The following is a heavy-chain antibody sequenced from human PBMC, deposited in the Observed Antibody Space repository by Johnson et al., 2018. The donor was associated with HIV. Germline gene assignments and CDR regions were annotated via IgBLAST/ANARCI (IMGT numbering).Heavy chain of an antibody. V-gene: IGHV3-9*01. CDR2: ISWNSGSI. J-gene: IGHJ3*02. CDR1: GFTFDDYA. Sequence: VQLVESGGGLVQPGRSLRLSCVASGFTFDDYAMHWVRQAPGKGLEWVSGISWNSGSIDYPGSVKGRFTISRDTSKNTLYLQMNNLGPDDTAVYYCARPTGWLRAFDIWGQGTMVTVSS. D-gene: IGHD2-15*01. CDR3: ARPTGWLRAFDI.